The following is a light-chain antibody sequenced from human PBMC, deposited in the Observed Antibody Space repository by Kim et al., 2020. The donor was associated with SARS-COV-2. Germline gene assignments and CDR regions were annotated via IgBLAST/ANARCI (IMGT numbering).Light chain of an antibody. Sequence: ANVGDRVTITCLASQTMGDRVAWYQQKPGKAPKLRIFAASFLERGVPSRFSGSGSGTEFVLTITSLQPDDFATYFCQHYKTDSRTFGQGTKVDIK. CDR2: AAS. CDR1: QTMGDR. CDR3: QHYKTDSRT. V-gene: IGKV1-5*03. J-gene: IGKJ1*01.